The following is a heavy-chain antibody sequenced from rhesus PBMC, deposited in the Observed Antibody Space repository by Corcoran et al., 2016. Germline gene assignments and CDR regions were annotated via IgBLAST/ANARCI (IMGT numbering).Heavy chain of an antibody. CDR3: ARGLSYSGSYYYGY. CDR2: SGGSRDNT. J-gene: IGHJ4*01. CDR1: GYSISRGYG. Sequence: QVQLQESGPGLVKPSETLSLTCAVSGYSISRGYGWSWIRQPPWTGLEWIGLSGGSRDNTNYNPSHKSRVTISKDTSKNQFALKLNSVAAADTAVYYCARGLSYSGSYYYGYWGQGVLVTVSS. V-gene: IGHV4-127*01. D-gene: IGHD3-16*01.